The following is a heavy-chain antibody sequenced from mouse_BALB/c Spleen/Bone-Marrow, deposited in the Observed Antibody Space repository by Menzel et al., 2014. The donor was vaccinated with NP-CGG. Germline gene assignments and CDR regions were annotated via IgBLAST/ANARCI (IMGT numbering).Heavy chain of an antibody. D-gene: IGHD2-14*01. Sequence: VQLKESGAELVRPGASVKISCKAFGYTFTNHHINWVKQRPGQGLDWIRYINPYNDYTSYNQKFKGKATLTVDKSSSTAYMELSSLTSEDSAVYYCARRYRYDGLGNYAMDYWGQGTSVTVSS. J-gene: IGHJ4*01. CDR1: GYTFTNHH. V-gene: IGHV1S45*01. CDR2: INPYNDYT. CDR3: ARRYRYDGLGNYAMDY.